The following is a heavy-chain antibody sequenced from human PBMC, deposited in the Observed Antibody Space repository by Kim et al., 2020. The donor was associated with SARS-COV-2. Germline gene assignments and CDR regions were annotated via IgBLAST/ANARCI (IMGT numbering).Heavy chain of an antibody. J-gene: IGHJ6*02. Sequence: SETLSLTCTVSGGSVSSGSYYWSWIRQPPGKGLEWIGYIYYSGSTNYNPSLKSRVTISVDTSKNQFSLKLSSVTAADTAVYYCARDRGSSSFRYYYYYGMDVWGQGTTVTVSS. CDR1: GGSVSSGSYY. D-gene: IGHD6-13*01. CDR2: IYYSGST. CDR3: ARDRGSSSFRYYYYYGMDV. V-gene: IGHV4-61*01.